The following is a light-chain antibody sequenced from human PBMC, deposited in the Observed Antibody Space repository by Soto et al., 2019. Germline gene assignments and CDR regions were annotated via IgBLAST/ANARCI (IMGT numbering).Light chain of an antibody. CDR1: QSISSY. CDR3: QKSYSTPFS. V-gene: IGKV1-39*01. Sequence: DIQMTQSPSSLSASVGDRVTITCRASQSISSYLNWYQQKPGKAPKLLIYGASSLQSGVPSRFTGSGYGTDFTLTISSRQPEDFETYYCQKSYSTPFSFGPGTKVDIK. J-gene: IGKJ3*01. CDR2: GAS.